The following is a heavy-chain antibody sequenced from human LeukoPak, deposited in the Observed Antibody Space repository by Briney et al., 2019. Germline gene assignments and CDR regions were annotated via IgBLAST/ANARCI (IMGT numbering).Heavy chain of an antibody. J-gene: IGHJ4*02. CDR1: GGTFSSYA. V-gene: IGHV1-69*06. CDR3: ARAYYYDSSGYYTPLRD. CDR2: IIPIFGTA. Sequence: SVKVSCKASGGTFSSYAISWVRQAPGQRLEWMGGIIPIFGTANYAQKFQGRVTITADKSKSTGYMELSSLRSEDTAVYYCARAYYYDSSGYYTPLRDWGQGTLVTVSS. D-gene: IGHD3-22*01.